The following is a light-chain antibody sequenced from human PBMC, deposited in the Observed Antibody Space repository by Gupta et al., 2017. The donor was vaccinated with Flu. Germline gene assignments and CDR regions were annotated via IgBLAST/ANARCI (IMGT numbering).Light chain of an antibody. CDR3: AAWDDSLNGPNYV. CDR1: SSNMGSNP. CDR2: ANN. V-gene: IGLV1-44*01. J-gene: IGLJ1*01. Sequence: QSVLTQPPSASGTPGQTVTISCSGSSSNMGSNPVKWNQQLPGTAPKLLIYANNQRPSGVPDRFSGSKSGASASLAISGLQSEDEADYFCAAWDDSLNGPNYVFGTGTKVTVL.